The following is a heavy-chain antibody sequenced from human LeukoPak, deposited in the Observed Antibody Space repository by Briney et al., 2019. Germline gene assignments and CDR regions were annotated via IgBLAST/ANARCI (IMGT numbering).Heavy chain of an antibody. V-gene: IGHV3-23*01. CDR2: ISGSGGST. Sequence: GGSLRLSCAASGFTFSSYAMSWVRQAPGKGLEWVSAISGSGGSTYYADSVKGRFTISRDNSKNTLYLQMNSLRAEDTAVYYCARELGYYYDSSGYQHAFDIWGQGTMVTVSS. J-gene: IGHJ3*02. CDR1: GFTFSSYA. CDR3: ARELGYYYDSSGYQHAFDI. D-gene: IGHD3-22*01.